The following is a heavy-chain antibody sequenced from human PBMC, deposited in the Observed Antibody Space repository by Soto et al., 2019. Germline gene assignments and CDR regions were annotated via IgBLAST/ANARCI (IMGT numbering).Heavy chain of an antibody. Sequence: SVKVSCKASGGTFSSYAISWVRQAPGQGLEWMGGIIPIFGTANYAQKFQGRVTITADESTSTAYMELSSLRSEDTAVYYCARFGERDTSGTDAFDIWGQGTMVTVSS. CDR2: IIPIFGTA. V-gene: IGHV1-69*13. CDR1: GGTFSSYA. D-gene: IGHD3-10*01. CDR3: ARFGERDTSGTDAFDI. J-gene: IGHJ3*02.